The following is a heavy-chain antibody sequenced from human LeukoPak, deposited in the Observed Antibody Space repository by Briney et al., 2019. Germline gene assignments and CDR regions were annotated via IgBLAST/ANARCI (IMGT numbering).Heavy chain of an antibody. V-gene: IGHV4-31*03. CDR2: IYYSGST. D-gene: IGHD1-26*01. J-gene: IGHJ3*02. Sequence: SETLSLTCTVSGGSISSGGYYWSWIRQHPGTGLEWIGYIYYSGSTYYNPSLKSRVTISVDTSKNQFSLKLSSVTAADTAVYYCASGIARGSYNIWGQGTMVTVSS. CDR1: GGSISSGGYY. CDR3: ASGIARGSYNI.